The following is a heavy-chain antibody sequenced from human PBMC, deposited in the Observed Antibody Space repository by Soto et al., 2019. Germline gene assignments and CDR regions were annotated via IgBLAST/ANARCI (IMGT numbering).Heavy chain of an antibody. J-gene: IGHJ6*02. CDR2: VNPSGGST. V-gene: IGHV1-46*01. D-gene: IGHD3-3*01. Sequence: ASVKVSCKESGYTLTSYYMHWVRQATEQGLEWMGIVNPSGGSTSYAQKFQGRVTMTRDTSTSTVYMELSSLRSEDTAVYYCAREELSGRGYYYYYGMDVWGQGTTVTVSS. CDR1: GYTLTSYY. CDR3: AREELSGRGYYYYYGMDV.